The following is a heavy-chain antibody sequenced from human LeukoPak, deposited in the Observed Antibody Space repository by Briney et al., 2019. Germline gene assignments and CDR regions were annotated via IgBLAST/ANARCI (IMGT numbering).Heavy chain of an antibody. D-gene: IGHD6-13*01. CDR2: IYNSGST. Sequence: SETLSLTCAVYGGSFSGYYWSWIRQPPGKGLEWIGYIYNSGSTNYNPSLKSRVTISLDTSKNQFSLKLSSVTAADTAVYYCARFHRIAAAGTQRYYFDYWGQGTLVTVSS. J-gene: IGHJ4*02. CDR3: ARFHRIAAAGTQRYYFDY. V-gene: IGHV4-59*08. CDR1: GGSFSGYY.